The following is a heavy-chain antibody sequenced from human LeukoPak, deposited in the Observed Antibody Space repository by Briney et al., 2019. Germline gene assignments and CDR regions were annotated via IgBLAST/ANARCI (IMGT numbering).Heavy chain of an antibody. CDR3: ARYNFGLGTLDY. D-gene: IGHD7-27*01. V-gene: IGHV4-39*07. CDR2: INHSGSG. J-gene: IGHJ4*02. Sequence: SETLSLTCTVSDGSISSSSYYWSWIRQAPGKGLEWIGEINHSGSGRRNPSLKNRVTISVDTSKTQFSLKLRSVTAADTALYYCARYNFGLGTLDYWGQGTLVTVSS. CDR1: DGSISSSSYY.